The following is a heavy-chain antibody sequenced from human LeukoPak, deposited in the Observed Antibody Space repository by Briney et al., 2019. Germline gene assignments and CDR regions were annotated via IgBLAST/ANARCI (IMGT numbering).Heavy chain of an antibody. D-gene: IGHD1-26*01. J-gene: IGHJ4*02. CDR3: ARGLGWGATIFDY. Sequence: SETLSLICTVSGDSITSYYWTWIRQPPGKGLEWIGYMYHSWTTSNNPSLKSRVTISVDTSKNQFSLKVGSVTAADTAVYYCARGLGWGATIFDYWGQGALVTVSS. V-gene: IGHV4-59*01. CDR2: MYHSWTT. CDR1: GDSITSYY.